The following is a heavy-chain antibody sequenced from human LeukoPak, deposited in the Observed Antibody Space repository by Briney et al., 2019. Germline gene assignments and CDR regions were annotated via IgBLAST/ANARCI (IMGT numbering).Heavy chain of an antibody. CDR1: GATFSSYV. CDR2: IIPAIGTT. D-gene: IGHD3-22*01. V-gene: IGHV1-69*13. J-gene: IGHJ4*02. CDR3: ARLISYYDSESCGRDCDF. Sequence: GASVKVSCKASGATFSSYVISWVRQAPGQGLEWMGGIIPAIGTTNYAQKFQARVTTTADESTGTAYMELSSLKSEDTAVYYCARLISYYDSESCGRDCDFWGQGTLVTVSS.